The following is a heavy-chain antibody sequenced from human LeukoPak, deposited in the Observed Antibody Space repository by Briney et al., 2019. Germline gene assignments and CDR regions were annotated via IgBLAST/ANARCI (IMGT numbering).Heavy chain of an antibody. J-gene: IGHJ4*02. V-gene: IGHV3-74*01. CDR2: INGDGSRT. CDR3: VRGATYAYYFDY. CDR1: GFTFSTNW. Sequence: GGSLRLSCAASGFTFSTNWMHWVRQAPGKGLVWVSRINGDGSRTNYADSVEGRFTISRDNTKNTVYLQMNSLRAEDTAVYYCVRGATYAYYFDYWGQGILVTVSS. D-gene: IGHD4-17*01.